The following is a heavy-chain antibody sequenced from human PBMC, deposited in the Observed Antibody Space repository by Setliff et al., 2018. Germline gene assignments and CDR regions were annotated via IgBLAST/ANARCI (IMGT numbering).Heavy chain of an antibody. CDR2: IYHDGND. CDR3: AKGGGRYHSDS. V-gene: IGHV4-39*07. J-gene: IGHJ4*02. D-gene: IGHD1-1*01. CDR1: GGSINSGVYY. Sequence: SETLSLTCTVSGGSINSGVYYWGWIRQPPGKGLEWIGRIYHDGNDKYTPSVHYSPSLKSRVTISIDKSNNQFSLKLTSMTAADTAVYYCAKGGGRYHSDSWGQGILVTVSS.